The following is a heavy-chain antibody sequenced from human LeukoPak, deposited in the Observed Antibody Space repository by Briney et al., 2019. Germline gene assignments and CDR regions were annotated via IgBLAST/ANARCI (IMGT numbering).Heavy chain of an antibody. CDR2: IYYSGNT. V-gene: IGHV4-39*07. J-gene: IGHJ6*03. CDR3: ARDRVYYMDV. CDR1: GGSISSSSYY. Sequence: SETLSLTCTVSGGSISSSSYYWGWIRQPPGKGLEWIGSIYYSGNTYYNASLKSQVSISIDTSKNQFSLKLSSVTAADTAVYYCARDRVYYMDVWGKGTTVTVSS.